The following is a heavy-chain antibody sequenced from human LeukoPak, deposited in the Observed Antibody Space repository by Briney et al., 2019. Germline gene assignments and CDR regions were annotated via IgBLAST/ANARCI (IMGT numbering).Heavy chain of an antibody. CDR1: GGSISSYY. D-gene: IGHD1-26*01. CDR2: IYHSGST. V-gene: IGHV4-59*08. J-gene: IGHJ4*02. CDR3: ARSRAGSYDY. Sequence: PSETLSLTCTVSGGSISSYYWSWIRQPPGKGLEWIGSIYHSGSTYYNPSLKSRVTISVDTSKNQFSLKLSSVTAADTAVYYCARSRAGSYDYWGQGTLVTVSS.